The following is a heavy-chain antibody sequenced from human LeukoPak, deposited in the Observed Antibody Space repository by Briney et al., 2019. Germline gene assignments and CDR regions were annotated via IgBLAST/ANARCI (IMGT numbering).Heavy chain of an antibody. CDR3: AREPSSGYYLDGAFDI. CDR2: IYTSGST. D-gene: IGHD3-22*01. Sequence: SETLSLTCTVSGGSISSSSYSWSWIRQPAGKGLEWIGRIYTSGSTNYNPSLKSRVTMSVDTSKNQFSLKLSSVTAADTAVYYCAREPSSGYYLDGAFDIWGQGTMVTVSS. CDR1: GGSISSSSYS. J-gene: IGHJ3*02. V-gene: IGHV4-61*02.